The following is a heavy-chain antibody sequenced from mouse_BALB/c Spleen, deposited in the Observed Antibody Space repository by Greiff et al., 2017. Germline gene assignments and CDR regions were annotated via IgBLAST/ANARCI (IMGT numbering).Heavy chain of an antibody. CDR1: GYTFTSYY. D-gene: IGHD2-2*01. J-gene: IGHJ4*01. V-gene: IGHV1S56*01. CDR2: IYPGNVNT. CDR3: ARGYGYDGDYYAMDY. Sequence: QVHVKQSGPELVKPGASVRISCKASGYTFTSYYIHWVKQRPGQGLEWIGWIYPGNVNTKYNEKFKGKATLTADKSSSTAYMQLSSLTSEDSAVYFCARGYGYDGDYYAMDYWGQGTSVTVSS.